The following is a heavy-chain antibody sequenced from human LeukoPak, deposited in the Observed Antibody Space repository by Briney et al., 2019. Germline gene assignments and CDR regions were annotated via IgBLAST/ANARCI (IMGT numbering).Heavy chain of an antibody. V-gene: IGHV1-2*02. J-gene: IGHJ4*02. Sequence: ASVKVSCTASGYTFTGYYMHWVRQAPGQGLEWMGWINPNSGSTNYAQKFQGRVTMTRATSISTTYMELSSLRSDDTAVYYCARGATYQLLYDFDYWGQGTLVTVSS. D-gene: IGHD2-2*02. CDR1: GYTFTGYY. CDR3: ARGATYQLLYDFDY. CDR2: INPNSGST.